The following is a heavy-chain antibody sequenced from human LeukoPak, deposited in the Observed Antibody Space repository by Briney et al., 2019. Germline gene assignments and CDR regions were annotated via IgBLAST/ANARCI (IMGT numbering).Heavy chain of an antibody. V-gene: IGHV3-53*01. J-gene: IGHJ3*01. CDR2: IYTGGGT. CDR3: ARDVRYFDGSGYPHDAFDV. Sequence: PGGSLRLSCAASGFSVSGSYMTWVRQTPGKGLEWLSVIYTGGGTDYADSVKGRFTISRDDSRSALYLEMNSLRVDDTAVYYCARDVRYFDGSGYPHDAFDVWGQGTMVTVSS. D-gene: IGHD3-22*01. CDR1: GFSVSGSY.